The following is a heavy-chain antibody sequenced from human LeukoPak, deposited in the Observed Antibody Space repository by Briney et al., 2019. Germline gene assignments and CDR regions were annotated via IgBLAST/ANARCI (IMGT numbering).Heavy chain of an antibody. D-gene: IGHD2-2*01. Sequence: SETLSLTCTVSGGSISSYYWSWIRQPPGKSLEWIGYIYNSGSTNYNPSLKSRVTISGDTSKNQFSLHLNSVTPEDTAVYYCARRLTQYDCFDPWGQGILVTVSS. V-gene: IGHV4-59*12. CDR2: IYNSGST. J-gene: IGHJ5*02. CDR3: ARRLTQYDCFDP. CDR1: GGSISSYY.